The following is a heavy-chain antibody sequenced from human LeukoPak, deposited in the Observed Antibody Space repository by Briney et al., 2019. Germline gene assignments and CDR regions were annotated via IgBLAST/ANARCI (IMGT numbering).Heavy chain of an antibody. J-gene: IGHJ4*02. CDR1: AGSISSYY. V-gene: IGHV4-59*01. D-gene: IGHD6-6*01. CDR3: ARSLGVATVAARKFDY. CDR2: IFYSGST. Sequence: PSETLSLTCPVSAGSISSYYWSWIRQPPGKGLEWIGYIFYSGSTNYNPSLKSRVTISVDTSKNQFSLKLSSVTAADTAVYYCARSLGVATVAARKFDYWGQGTLVTVSS.